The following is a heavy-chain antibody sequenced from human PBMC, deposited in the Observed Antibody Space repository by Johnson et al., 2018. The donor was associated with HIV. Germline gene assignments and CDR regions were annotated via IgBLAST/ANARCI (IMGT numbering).Heavy chain of an antibody. CDR3: AKDRGAPYCSSTSCYSTGAFDI. D-gene: IGHD2-2*01. CDR1: GFTFDDYA. V-gene: IGHV3-9*01. Sequence: VQLVESGGGLVQPGRSLRLSCAASGFTFDDYAMHWVRQAPGKGLEWVSGISWNSGSIGYADSVKGRFIISRDNSKNTLYLQMNSLRAEDTAVYYCAKDRGAPYCSSTSCYSTGAFDIWGQGTMVTVSS. CDR2: ISWNSGSI. J-gene: IGHJ3*02.